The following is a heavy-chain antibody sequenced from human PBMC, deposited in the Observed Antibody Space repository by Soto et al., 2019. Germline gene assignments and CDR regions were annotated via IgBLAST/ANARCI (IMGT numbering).Heavy chain of an antibody. CDR2: IKSKTDGGTT. V-gene: IGHV3-15*01. CDR3: TTDPPGYNPWDY. Sequence: EVQLVESVGGLVKPGGSLRLSCAASGFPFSNAWMSWVRQAPGKGLEWVGRIKSKTDGGTTDYAAPVKGRFTISRDESKNTLYLQMNSLKTEDTAVYYCTTDPPGYNPWDYWGQGTLVTVSS. CDR1: GFPFSNAW. D-gene: IGHD5-12*01. J-gene: IGHJ4*02.